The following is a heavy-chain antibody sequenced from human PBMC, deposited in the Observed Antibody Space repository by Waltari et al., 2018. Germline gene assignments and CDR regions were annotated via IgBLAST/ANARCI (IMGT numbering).Heavy chain of an antibody. V-gene: IGHV1-3*02. Sequence: QVQLVQSGAEVKKPGASVKVSCKASGYTFTSYAMHWVRQAPGQRLEWMGWSNAGNGNTKYSQEFQGRVTITRDTSISTAYMELSRLRSDDTAVYYCARVEMGRSSGWYVDWGQGTLVTVSS. J-gene: IGHJ4*02. D-gene: IGHD6-19*01. CDR2: SNAGNGNT. CDR1: GYTFTSYA. CDR3: ARVEMGRSSGWYVD.